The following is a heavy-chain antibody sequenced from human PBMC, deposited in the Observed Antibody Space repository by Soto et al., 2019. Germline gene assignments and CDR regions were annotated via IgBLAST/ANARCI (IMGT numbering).Heavy chain of an antibody. Sequence: ASVKVSCKASGGTFSSYTISWVRQAPGQGLEWMGRIIPILGIANYAQKFQGRVTITADKSTSTAYMELSSLRSEDTAVYYCAREGGRVTTRSYYYMDVWGKGTTVTVSS. CDR2: IIPILGIA. CDR3: AREGGRVTTRSYYYMDV. D-gene: IGHD4-17*01. V-gene: IGHV1-69*04. CDR1: GGTFSSYT. J-gene: IGHJ6*03.